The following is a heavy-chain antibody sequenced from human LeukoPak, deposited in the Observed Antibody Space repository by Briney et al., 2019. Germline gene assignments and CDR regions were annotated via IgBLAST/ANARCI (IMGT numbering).Heavy chain of an antibody. CDR2: IYYSGST. J-gene: IGHJ6*02. V-gene: IGHV4-34*01. CDR3: ARPGVAGTGSYGMDV. CDR1: GGSFSGYH. D-gene: IGHD2-15*01. Sequence: SGTLSLTCAVYGGSFSGYHWSWIRQPPGKGLEWIGSIYYSGSTYYNPSLKSRVTISVDTSKNQFSLKLSSVTAADTAVYYCARPGVAGTGSYGMDVWGQGTTVTVSS.